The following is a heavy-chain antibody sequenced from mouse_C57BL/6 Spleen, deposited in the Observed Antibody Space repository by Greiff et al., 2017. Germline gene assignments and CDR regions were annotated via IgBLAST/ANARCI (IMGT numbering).Heavy chain of an antibody. CDR2: IDPANGNT. CDR1: GFNIKNTY. J-gene: IGHJ4*01. V-gene: IGHV14-3*01. Sequence: VQLQQSVAELVRPGASVKLSCTASGFNIKNTYMHWVQQRPEQGLEWIGRIDPANGNTKYAPKFQGKATITADTSSNTAYLQLSSLTSEDNAIYYCATESPVVPYAMDYWGQGTSVTVSS. CDR3: ATESPVVPYAMDY.